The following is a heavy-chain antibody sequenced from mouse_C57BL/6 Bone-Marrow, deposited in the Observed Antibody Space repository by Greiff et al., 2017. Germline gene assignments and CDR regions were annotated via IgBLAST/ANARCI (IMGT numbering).Heavy chain of an antibody. Sequence: EVMLVESGGGLVKPGGSLKLSCAASGFTFSSYTMSWVRQTPEKRLEWVVTISGGGGNTYYPDSVKGRFTISRDNATNTLYLQSSSLRSEDTALYYCARHLYSLDYWGQGTSVTVSS. CDR1: GFTFSSYT. D-gene: IGHD2-1*01. CDR2: ISGGGGNT. V-gene: IGHV5-9*01. J-gene: IGHJ4*01. CDR3: ARHLYSLDY.